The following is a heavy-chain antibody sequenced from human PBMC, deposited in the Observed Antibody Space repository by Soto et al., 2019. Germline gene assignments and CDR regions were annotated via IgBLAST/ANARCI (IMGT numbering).Heavy chain of an antibody. CDR1: GYTFTSYA. CDR3: ARGLTDCTNGVCSPRYYYGMDV. V-gene: IGHV1-3*01. J-gene: IGHJ6*02. CDR2: INAGNGNT. D-gene: IGHD2-8*01. Sequence: GASVKVSCKASGYTFTSYAMHWVRQAPGQRLEWMGWINAGNGNTKYSQKFQGRVTITRDTSASTAYMELSSLRSEDTAVYYCARGLTDCTNGVCSPRYYYGMDVWGQGTTVTVSS.